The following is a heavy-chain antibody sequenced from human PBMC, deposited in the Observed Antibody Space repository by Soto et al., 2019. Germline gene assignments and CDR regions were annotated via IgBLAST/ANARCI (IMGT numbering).Heavy chain of an antibody. CDR3: ARGIATGQLDP. CDR2: INPDNGNT. Sequence: ASVKVPCKASGYTVTRYTMNWVRQAPGQRLEWMGWINPDNGNTKSSQKFQGRVIITRDTSASTAYMDLSRLRSEDPAVYYCARGIATGQLDPWGQGTLVTVSS. D-gene: IGHD2-15*01. V-gene: IGHV1-3*01. J-gene: IGHJ5*02. CDR1: GYTVTRYT.